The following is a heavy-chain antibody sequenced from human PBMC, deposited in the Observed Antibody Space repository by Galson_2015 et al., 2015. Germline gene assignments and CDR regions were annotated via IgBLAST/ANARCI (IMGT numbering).Heavy chain of an antibody. V-gene: IGHV1-69*13. D-gene: IGHD2-2*01. CDR1: GGTFSSYA. CDR3: ARVPPNIVVGNYYYMDV. Sequence: SVKVSCKASGGTFSSYAISWVRQAPGQGLEWMGGIIPIFGTANYAQRFQGRVTITADESTSTAYMELSSLRSEDTAVYYCARVPPNIVVGNYYYMDVWGKGTTVTVSS. CDR2: IIPIFGTA. J-gene: IGHJ6*03.